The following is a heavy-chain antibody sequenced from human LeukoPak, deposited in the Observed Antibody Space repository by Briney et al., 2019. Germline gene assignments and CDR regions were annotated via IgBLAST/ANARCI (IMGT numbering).Heavy chain of an antibody. D-gene: IGHD2-2*01. CDR3: ARPQLGYCSRTSCYSPDY. CDR2: ISSSSSYI. CDR1: GFTFSSYS. V-gene: IGHV3-21*01. J-gene: IGHJ4*02. Sequence: GGSLRLSCAASGFTFSSYSMNWVRQAPGKGLEWVSSISSSSSYIYYADSVKGRFTISRDNAKNSLYLQMNSLRAEDTAVYYCARPQLGYCSRTSCYSPDYWGQGTLVAVSS.